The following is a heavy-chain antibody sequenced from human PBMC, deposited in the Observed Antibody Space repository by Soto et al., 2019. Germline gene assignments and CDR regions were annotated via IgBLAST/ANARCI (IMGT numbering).Heavy chain of an antibody. CDR3: ADEESITMVRGVDFDS. CDR2: ISGSGGST. D-gene: IGHD3-10*01. CDR1: GFTFSSYA. J-gene: IGHJ4*01. Sequence: GGSLRLSCAASGFTFSSYAMSWVRQAPGKGLEWVSAISGSGGSTYYADSVKGRFTISRDNSKNTLYLQMNSLRAEDTAVYYCADEESITMVRGVDFDSWGHGTLVTVSS. V-gene: IGHV3-23*01.